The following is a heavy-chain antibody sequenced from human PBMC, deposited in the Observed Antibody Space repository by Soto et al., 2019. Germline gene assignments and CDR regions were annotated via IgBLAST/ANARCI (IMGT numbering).Heavy chain of an antibody. D-gene: IGHD3-16*01. CDR1: GFTFTNYA. Sequence: QPGGSLRLSCAASGFTFTNYAFSWLRQAPGKGLEWVSAISANGDTTYYADSVKGRFTISRDNSKNSLYLQMNSLRAEDTAVYYCAKHRPMSSNLYIWGQGTLVPVSS. J-gene: IGHJ4*02. CDR3: AKHRPMSSNLYI. V-gene: IGHV3-23*01. CDR2: ISANGDTT.